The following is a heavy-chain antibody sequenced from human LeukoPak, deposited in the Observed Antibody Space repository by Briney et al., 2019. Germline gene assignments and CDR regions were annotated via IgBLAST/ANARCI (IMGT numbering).Heavy chain of an antibody. Sequence: SETLSLTCTVSGGSISSYYWSWIRQPPGKGLAWIGYIYYSGSTNYNPSLKSRVTISVDTSKNQCSLKLSSVTAADTAVYYCARAPGLGFGFDYWGQGTLVTVSS. CDR2: IYYSGST. D-gene: IGHD3-10*01. CDR3: ARAPGLGFGFDY. J-gene: IGHJ4*02. CDR1: GGSISSYY. V-gene: IGHV4-59*01.